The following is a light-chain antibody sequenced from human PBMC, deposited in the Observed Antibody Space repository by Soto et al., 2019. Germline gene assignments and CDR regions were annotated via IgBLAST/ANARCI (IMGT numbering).Light chain of an antibody. Sequence: QSALTQPASVSGSPAQSITISCTGSSSDIGDYNFVSWYQQHPDKAPKLMIYGVSLRPSGVSDRFSGSKSGNTASLTISGLQAEDEADYYCSSYTSTSPPFLFGTGTKVTVL. CDR1: SSDIGDYNF. V-gene: IGLV2-14*01. CDR3: SSYTSTSPPFL. J-gene: IGLJ1*01. CDR2: GVS.